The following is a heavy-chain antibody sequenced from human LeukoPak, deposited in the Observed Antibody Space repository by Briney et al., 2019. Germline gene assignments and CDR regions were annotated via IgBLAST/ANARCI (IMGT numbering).Heavy chain of an antibody. CDR1: GASISGSGYY. CDR2: IYSSGST. D-gene: IGHD1-26*01. Sequence: SSETLSLTCAVSGASISGSGYYWGWIRQPPGKGLEWIGNIYSSGSTYYNASLQSRVTISIDTSKNQFSLRLNSVTAADTAMYYCAKSGGYGLIDYWGQGTRVTVSS. J-gene: IGHJ4*02. CDR3: AKSGGYGLIDY. V-gene: IGHV4-39*01.